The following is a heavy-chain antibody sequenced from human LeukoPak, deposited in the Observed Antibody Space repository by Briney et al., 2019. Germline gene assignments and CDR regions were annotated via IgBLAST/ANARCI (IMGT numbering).Heavy chain of an antibody. CDR2: ISSSSSYI. D-gene: IGHD3-16*01. V-gene: IGHV3-21*01. CDR1: GFTFSSYS. J-gene: IGHJ4*02. Sequence: GGSLRLSCAASGFTFSSYSMNWVRQAPGKGLEWVSSISSSSSYIYYADSVKGRFTISRDNAKNSLYLQMNSLRAEDTAVYYCASIYDHREGVDYWGQGTLVTVSS. CDR3: ASIYDHREGVDY.